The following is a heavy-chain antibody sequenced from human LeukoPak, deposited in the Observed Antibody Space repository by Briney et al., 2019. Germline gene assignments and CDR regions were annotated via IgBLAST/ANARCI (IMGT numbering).Heavy chain of an antibody. V-gene: IGHV3-23*01. CDR1: GFTFSSYA. J-gene: IGHJ4*02. CDR3: GKKPPFSGYHY. D-gene: IGHD3-22*01. Sequence: GGSLRLSCAASGFTFSSYAMSWVRQAPGKGLEWVSAISGSGGSTYYADSVKGRLTISRDNSKNTLYLQMNSLRAEDTAVYYCGKKPPFSGYHYWGQGTLVTVSS. CDR2: ISGSGGST.